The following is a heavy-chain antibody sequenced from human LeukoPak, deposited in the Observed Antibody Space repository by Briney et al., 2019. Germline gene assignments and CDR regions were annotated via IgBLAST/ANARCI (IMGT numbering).Heavy chain of an antibody. CDR2: MWSDGSSK. Sequence: GGSLRLSCAASGFTFSSYDMHWVRQAPGKGLEWVAVMWSDGSSKYHADSVKGRFTISRDNSKNTLYLQMNSLRAEDTAVYYCARNSALDYWGQGTLVTVSS. J-gene: IGHJ4*02. D-gene: IGHD2/OR15-2a*01. CDR3: ARNSALDY. V-gene: IGHV3-33*01. CDR1: GFTFSSYD.